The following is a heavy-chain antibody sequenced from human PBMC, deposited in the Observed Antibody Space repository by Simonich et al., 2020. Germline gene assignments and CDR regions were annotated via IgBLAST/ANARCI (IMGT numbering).Heavy chain of an antibody. V-gene: IGHV3-23*01. CDR3: AKDLGERITMIVVVIDAFDI. J-gene: IGHJ3*02. Sequence: GGGLVQPGGSLRLSCAASGFTFSSYAMSWVRQAPGKGLEWVSAISGRGGSTYYADSVKGRFTISRDNSNNTLYLQINSRRAEDKAVYYCAKDLGERITMIVVVIDAFDIWGQGTMVTVSS. CDR2: ISGRGGST. CDR1: GFTFSSYA. D-gene: IGHD3-22*01.